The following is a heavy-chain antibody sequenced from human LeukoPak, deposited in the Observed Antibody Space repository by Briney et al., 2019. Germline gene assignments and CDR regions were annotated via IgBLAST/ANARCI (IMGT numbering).Heavy chain of an antibody. D-gene: IGHD3-10*01. CDR3: AKAGRPVSKYYFDY. J-gene: IGHJ4*02. V-gene: IGHV3-23*01. Sequence: GGSLRLSCAASGFTFSSYAMSWVRQAPGKGLEWVSGISGSGGSTYYGESVKGRFTISRDNSKNTLYLQVNSLRAEDTAVYYCAKAGRPVSKYYFDYWGQGTLVTVSS. CDR1: GFTFSSYA. CDR2: ISGSGGST.